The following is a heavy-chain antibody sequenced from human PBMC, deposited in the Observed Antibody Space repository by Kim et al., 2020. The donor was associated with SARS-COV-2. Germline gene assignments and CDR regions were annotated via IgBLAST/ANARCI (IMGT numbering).Heavy chain of an antibody. CDR2: INPGTGGT. CDR1: GYTFVNYY. J-gene: IGHJ5*01. Sequence: ASVKVSCKASGYTFVNYYIHWLRQAPGQGPEWMGWINPGTGGTISAQKFQGRVAITRDTSTNTASMVLTSLTSGDTAIYYCARDSGWNRRYNYFDSWGQGTLVNVFS. V-gene: IGHV1-2*02. CDR3: ARDSGWNRRYNYFDS. D-gene: IGHD6-19*01.